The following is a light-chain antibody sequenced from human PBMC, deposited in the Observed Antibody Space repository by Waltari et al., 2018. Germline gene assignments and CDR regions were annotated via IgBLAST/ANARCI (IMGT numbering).Light chain of an antibody. Sequence: DIVLTQSPGTLSLSPGERATLSCRASQSVTSSYFAWYQQKPGQAPRLLIYGASSRATGSPDRFSGSESGTDFTLTISRLEPEDFAEYYCQQYGSSPWTFGHGTKVEIK. CDR2: GAS. V-gene: IGKV3-20*01. CDR3: QQYGSSPWT. J-gene: IGKJ1*01. CDR1: QSVTSSY.